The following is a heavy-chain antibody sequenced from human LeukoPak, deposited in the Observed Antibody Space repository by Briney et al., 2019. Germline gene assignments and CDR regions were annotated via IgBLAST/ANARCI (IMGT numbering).Heavy chain of an antibody. CDR1: GGSISSSSYY. CDR2: IYYSGST. D-gene: IGHD3-22*01. J-gene: IGHJ4*02. Sequence: SETLSLTCTVSGGSISSSSYYWGWIRQPPGKGLEWIGSIYYSGSTYYNPSLKSRVTTSVDTSKNQFSLKLNAVTAADTTVYYCARHNDSSGYYPSYFDYWGQGTLVTVSS. CDR3: ARHNDSSGYYPSYFDY. V-gene: IGHV4-39*01.